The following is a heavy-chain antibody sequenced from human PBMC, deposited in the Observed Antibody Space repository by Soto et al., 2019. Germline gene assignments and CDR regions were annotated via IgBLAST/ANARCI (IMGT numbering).Heavy chain of an antibody. V-gene: IGHV4-39*01. CDR3: ARHRARTWFDP. CDR1: GGSISSSSYY. J-gene: IGHJ5*02. D-gene: IGHD6-6*01. Sequence: PSETLSLTCIVSGGSISSSSYYWGWIRQPPGKGLEWIGSIYYSGSTYYNPSLKSRVTISVDTSKNQFSLKLSSVTAADTAVFYRARHRARTWFDPWGQGTLVTVSS. CDR2: IYYSGST.